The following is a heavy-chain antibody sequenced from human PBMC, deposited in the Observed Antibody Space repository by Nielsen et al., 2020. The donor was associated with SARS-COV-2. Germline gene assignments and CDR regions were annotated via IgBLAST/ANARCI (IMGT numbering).Heavy chain of an antibody. CDR1: GFTFSNYT. CDR2: ISYDGSNK. V-gene: IGHV3-30-3*01. J-gene: IGHJ5*02. CDR3: ARDGPVRGVTSIDP. Sequence: SLKISCAASGFTFSNYTIHWVRQAPGKGLEWVAVISYDGSNKYYADSVKGRFTISRDNSKNTLYLQMNSLRVEDTAVYYCARDGPVRGVTSIDPWGQGTLVTVSS. D-gene: IGHD3-10*01.